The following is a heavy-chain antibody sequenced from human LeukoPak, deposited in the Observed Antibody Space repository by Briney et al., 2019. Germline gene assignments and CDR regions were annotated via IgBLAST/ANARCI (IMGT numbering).Heavy chain of an antibody. V-gene: IGHV1-58*01. CDR3: AADPGWQLVDYYYYMDV. J-gene: IGHJ6*03. D-gene: IGHD6-6*01. CDR1: GFTFTSSA. CDR2: IVVGSGNT. Sequence: SVKVSCKDSGFTFTSSAVQWVRQARGQRLEWIGWIVVGSGNTNYAQKFHERVTITRDMSTSTAYMELSSLRSEDTAVYYCAADPGWQLVDYYYYMDVWGKGTTVTVSS.